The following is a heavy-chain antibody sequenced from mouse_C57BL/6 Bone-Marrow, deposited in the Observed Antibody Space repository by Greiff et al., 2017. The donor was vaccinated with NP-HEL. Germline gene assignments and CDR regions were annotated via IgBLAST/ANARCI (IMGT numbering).Heavy chain of an antibody. V-gene: IGHV1-64*01. CDR1: GYTFTSYW. J-gene: IGHJ4*01. CDR3: ERFITTVVAPYYAMDY. D-gene: IGHD1-1*01. CDR2: IHPNSGST. Sequence: VQLQQPGAELVKPGASVTLSCKASGYTFTSYWMHWVKQRPGQGLEWIGMIHPNSGSTNYNEKFKSKATLTVDKSSSTAYMQLRSLTSEDSAVYYCERFITTVVAPYYAMDYWGQGTSVTVSS.